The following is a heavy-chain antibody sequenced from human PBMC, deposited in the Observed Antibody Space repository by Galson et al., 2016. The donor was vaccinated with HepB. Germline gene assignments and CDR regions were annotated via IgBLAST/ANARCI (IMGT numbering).Heavy chain of an antibody. CDR1: GFTFSNAW. D-gene: IGHD5-18*01. J-gene: IGHJ5*02. CDR3: TTARYGTVWFDP. V-gene: IGHV3-15*01. CDR2: IKSKTGNGTT. Sequence: LRLSCAASGFTFSNAWMSWVRQAPGKGLEWVGRIKSKTGNGTTDYAAPVKGRFTISRDDSKNKLYLQMNSLKTEDTAVYYCTTARYGTVWFDPWGQGTLVTVSS.